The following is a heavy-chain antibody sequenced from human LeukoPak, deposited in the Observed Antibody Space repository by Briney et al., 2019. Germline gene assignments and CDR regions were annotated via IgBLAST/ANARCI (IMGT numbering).Heavy chain of an antibody. CDR1: RYTFTGYC. Sequence: GASVKVSCKASRYTFTGYCMHWVRQAPGQGLEWMGWINPNSGGTNYEEKFQGRVTMTKDTAISTAYMERSRLRSDDTAVYYCARDVRFSSGWYFFFDWGQGTLVTVSS. D-gene: IGHD6-19*01. CDR2: INPNSGGT. V-gene: IGHV1-2*02. CDR3: ARDVRFSSGWYFFFD. J-gene: IGHJ4*02.